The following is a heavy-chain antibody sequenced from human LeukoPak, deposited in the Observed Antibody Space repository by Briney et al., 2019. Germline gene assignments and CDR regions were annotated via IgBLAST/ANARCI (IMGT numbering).Heavy chain of an antibody. V-gene: IGHV1-46*01. J-gene: IGHJ3*02. D-gene: IGHD3-3*01. Sequence: ASVKVSCKASGYTFTSYYMHWVRQAPGQGLEWMGIINPSGGSTSYAQKFQGRVTMTRDTSTSTVYMELSSLRSEDTAVYYCAREGYDFWSGQDAFDIWGQGTMVTVSS. CDR3: AREGYDFWSGQDAFDI. CDR1: GYTFTSYY. CDR2: INPSGGST.